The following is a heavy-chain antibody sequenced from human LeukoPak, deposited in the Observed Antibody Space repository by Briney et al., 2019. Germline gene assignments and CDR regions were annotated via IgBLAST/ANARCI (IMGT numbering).Heavy chain of an antibody. CDR3: ARHVKSYSSSPPGGIDY. Sequence: PSETLSLTCTVSGYSISSGYYWGWIRQPPGKGLEWIGSIYHSGSTYYNPSLKSRVTISVDRSKNQFSLKLSSVTAADTAVYYCARHVKSYSSSPPGGIDYWGQGTLVTVSS. CDR1: GYSISSGYY. D-gene: IGHD6-6*01. CDR2: IYHSGST. J-gene: IGHJ4*02. V-gene: IGHV4-38-2*02.